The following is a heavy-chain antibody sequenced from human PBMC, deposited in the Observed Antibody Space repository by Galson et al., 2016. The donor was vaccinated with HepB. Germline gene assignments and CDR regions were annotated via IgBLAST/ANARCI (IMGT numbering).Heavy chain of an antibody. D-gene: IGHD5-18*01. CDR1: GGSISTNYW. CDR2: MYHSGST. V-gene: IGHV4-4*02. CDR3: ARSSGYSFGYGDYDC. J-gene: IGHJ4*02. Sequence: ETLSLTCAVSGGSISTNYWWSWVRQPPGQGLEWIGEMYHSGSTSYNTSLKSRVTISVDKSKNQFSLILRSVTPADTAVYYCARSSGYSFGYGDYDCWGQGTLVVVSS.